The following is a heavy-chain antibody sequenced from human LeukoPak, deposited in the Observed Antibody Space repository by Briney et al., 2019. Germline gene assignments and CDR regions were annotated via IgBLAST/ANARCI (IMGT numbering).Heavy chain of an antibody. CDR2: INHSGST. CDR1: GESLRGYY. V-gene: IGHV4-34*01. J-gene: IGHJ4*02. D-gene: IGHD3-10*01. Sequence: SETLSLTCEVHGESLRGYYWSWIRQPPGKGLEWIGEINHSGSTDYNPSLKSRVTISVDTSKNLFSLNVNSVTAADTAVYYCARGRPRYYGSGSFFYWGQGTQVTVSS. CDR3: ARGRPRYYGSGSFFY.